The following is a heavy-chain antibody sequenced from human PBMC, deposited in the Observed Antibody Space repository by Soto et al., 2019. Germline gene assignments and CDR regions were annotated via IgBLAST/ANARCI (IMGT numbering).Heavy chain of an antibody. J-gene: IGHJ4*02. D-gene: IGHD1-1*01. CDR3: ATLWNDFEY. CDR2: IYYSGST. V-gene: IGHV4-59*08. CDR1: GGSISSYY. Sequence: QVQLQESGPGLVKPSETLSLTCTVSGGSISSYYWSWIRQPPGKGLEYIGYIYYSGSTNYNPSLKSRVTLSLGTSKNQFSLRLSSVTAADTAVYYCATLWNDFEYWGQGNLVTVSS.